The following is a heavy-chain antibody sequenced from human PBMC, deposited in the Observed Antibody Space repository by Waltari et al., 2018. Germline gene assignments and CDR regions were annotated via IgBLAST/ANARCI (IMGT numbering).Heavy chain of an antibody. J-gene: IGHJ4*02. CDR1: GFTFSSYG. Sequence: QVQLVESGGGVVQPGGSLRLSCAASGFTFSSYGMHWVRQAPGKGLGWVAFIRYDGSNKYHADSVKGRFTISRDNSKNTLYLQMNSLRAEDTAVYYCARTIIAAADPWNFDYWGQGTLVTVSS. V-gene: IGHV3-30*02. CDR3: ARTIIAAADPWNFDY. CDR2: IRYDGSNK. D-gene: IGHD6-13*01.